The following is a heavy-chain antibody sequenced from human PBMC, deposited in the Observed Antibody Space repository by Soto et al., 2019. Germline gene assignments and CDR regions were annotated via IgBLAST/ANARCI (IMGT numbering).Heavy chain of an antibody. V-gene: IGHV3-23*01. D-gene: IGHD3-10*01. J-gene: IGHJ4*02. Sequence: EVQLLESGGDLVRPGGSLRLSCVASGITFRTRAMNWVRQAPGEGLEWVSVITDSGGDSKYADSVRGRFTISRDNSKNTLYVQMNSRRADDSAVYYGASGSSDSYPGSRIVDFWGRGTLVTVAS. CDR1: GITFRTRA. CDR2: ITDSGGDS. CDR3: ASGSSDSYPGSRIVDF.